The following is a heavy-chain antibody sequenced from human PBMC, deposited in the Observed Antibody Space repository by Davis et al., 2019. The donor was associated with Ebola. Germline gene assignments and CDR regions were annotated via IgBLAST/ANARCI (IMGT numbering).Heavy chain of an antibody. V-gene: IGHV1-69*13. J-gene: IGHJ4*02. CDR1: GGTFSSYA. Sequence: SVKVSCKASGGTFSSYAISWVRQAPGQGLEWMGGIIPIFGTANYAQKFQGRVTITADESTSTAYMELSSLRSEDTAVYYCTCIAARPDDDYWGQGTLVTVSS. CDR3: TCIAARPDDDY. D-gene: IGHD6-6*01. CDR2: IIPIFGTA.